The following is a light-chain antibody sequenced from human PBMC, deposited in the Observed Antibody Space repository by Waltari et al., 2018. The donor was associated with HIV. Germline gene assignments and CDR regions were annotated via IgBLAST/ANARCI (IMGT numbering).Light chain of an antibody. CDR1: TSAIGEYNY. CDR2: EVS. V-gene: IGLV2-14*01. CDR3: SSYTNKYTWV. J-gene: IGLJ3*02. Sequence: QSALTQPASVSGSPGQSLTISCTGTTSAIGEYNYVSWFQHHPAEAPKLIIFEVSNRPPGVSPRFSGSKSGNTASLTVSGLQPEDEADYYCSSYTNKYTWVFGGGTKLTVL.